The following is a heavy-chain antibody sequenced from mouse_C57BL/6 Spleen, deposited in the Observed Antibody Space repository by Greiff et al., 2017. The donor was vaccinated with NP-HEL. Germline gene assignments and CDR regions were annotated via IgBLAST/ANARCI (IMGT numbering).Heavy chain of an antibody. Sequence: QVQLKQPGAELVMPGASVKLSCKASGYTFTSYWMHWVKQRPGQGLEWIGEIDPSDSYTNYNQKFKGKSTLTVDKSSSTAYMQLSSLTSEDSAVYYCARYDYDDGFAYWGQGTLVTVSA. CDR2: IDPSDSYT. V-gene: IGHV1-69*01. CDR3: ARYDYDDGFAY. D-gene: IGHD2-4*01. J-gene: IGHJ3*01. CDR1: GYTFTSYW.